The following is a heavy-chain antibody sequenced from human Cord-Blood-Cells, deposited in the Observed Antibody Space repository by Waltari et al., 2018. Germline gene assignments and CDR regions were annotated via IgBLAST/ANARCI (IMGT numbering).Heavy chain of an antibody. V-gene: IGHV4-34*01. Sequence: QVQLQQWGAGLLKPSETLSLTCAVYGGSFSGYYWSWIRQPPGKGLEWIGEINHSGSTNYTPSLKGRVTISVDTSKNQFSLKLSSVTAADTAVYYCARGPRYSSSWYYWGQGTLVTVSS. CDR2: INHSGST. CDR3: ARGPRYSSSWYY. J-gene: IGHJ4*02. CDR1: GGSFSGYY. D-gene: IGHD6-13*01.